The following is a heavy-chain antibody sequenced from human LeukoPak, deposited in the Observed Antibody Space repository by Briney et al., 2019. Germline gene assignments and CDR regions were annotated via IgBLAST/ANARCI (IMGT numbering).Heavy chain of an antibody. V-gene: IGHV1-18*01. CDR1: GYTFTSYG. J-gene: IGHJ4*02. CDR2: ISAYNGNT. D-gene: IGHD3-10*01. Sequence: ASVKVSCKASGYTFTSYGISWVRQAPGQGLEWMGWISAYNGNTNYAQKLQGRVTMTTDTSTSTAYMELRSLRSDDTAVYYCAGGVTMVRGVIPFDYWGRGTLVTVSS. CDR3: AGGVTMVRGVIPFDY.